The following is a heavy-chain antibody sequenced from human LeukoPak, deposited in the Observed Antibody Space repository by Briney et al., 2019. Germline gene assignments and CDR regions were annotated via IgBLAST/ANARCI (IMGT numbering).Heavy chain of an antibody. CDR2: IKQDGSEK. D-gene: IGHD6-19*01. J-gene: IGHJ4*02. Sequence: PGGSLRLYCAASGFTFSSYWMSWVRQAPGKGQEWVANIKQDGSEKDYVDSVKGRFTISRDNAKISLYLQMNSLRAEDTAVYYCAREGVAVDLDYWGQGTLVTVSS. CDR1: GFTFSSYW. V-gene: IGHV3-7*03. CDR3: AREGVAVDLDY.